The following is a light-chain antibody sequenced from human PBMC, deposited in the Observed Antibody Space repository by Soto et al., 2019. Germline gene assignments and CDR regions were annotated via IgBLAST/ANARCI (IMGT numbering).Light chain of an antibody. V-gene: IGKV3-20*01. CDR2: GAS. CDR3: QQYGNSPET. J-gene: IGKJ1*01. CDR1: QSVSSSY. Sequence: GTLSLSPGERATLSCRASQSVSSSYLAWYQQKPGQAPRLLIYGASSRATGIPDRFSGSGSGTDFSLTISRLEPEDFAVYYCQQYGNSPETFGQGTKVDIK.